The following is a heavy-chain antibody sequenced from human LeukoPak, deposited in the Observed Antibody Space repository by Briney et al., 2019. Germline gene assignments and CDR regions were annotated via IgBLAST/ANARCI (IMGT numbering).Heavy chain of an antibody. CDR3: AKDRDSIGSVYYFDY. D-gene: IGHD1-26*01. J-gene: IGHJ4*02. CDR2: ISGNGGRT. V-gene: IGHV3-23*01. Sequence: GGSLRLSCAASGFTFNNYAMSWVRQAPGKGLEWVAAISGNGGRTYYRDSVKGRFTISRDNSKNTVYLQVNSLRAEDTAVYYCAKDRDSIGSVYYFDYWGQGARVTVSS. CDR1: GFTFNNYA.